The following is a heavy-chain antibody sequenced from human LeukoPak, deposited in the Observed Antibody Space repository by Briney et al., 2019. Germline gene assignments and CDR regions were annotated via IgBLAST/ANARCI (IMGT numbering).Heavy chain of an antibody. CDR2: SDGVI. J-gene: IGHJ4*02. D-gene: IGHD3-10*01. CDR3: ARRGSGSYVLDY. Sequence: SDGVIDYAQKFQDRVTMTRDTSTSTVYMELSSLRSEVTAVCYCARRGSGSYVLDYWGQGTLVTVSS. V-gene: IGHV1-46*01.